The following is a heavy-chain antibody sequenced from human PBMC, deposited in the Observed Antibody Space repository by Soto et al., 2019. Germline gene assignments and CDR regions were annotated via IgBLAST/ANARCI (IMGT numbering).Heavy chain of an antibody. CDR1: GFTFSSYA. V-gene: IGHV3-23*01. Sequence: VQLLESGGGLVQPGGSLRLSCAASGFTFSSYAMSWVRQAPGKGLEWVSAISGSGGSTYYADSVKGRFTISRDNSKNTLYLQMNSLRAEDTAVYYCAKENPVIFSTQSGEADYWGQGTLVTVSS. CDR3: AKENPVIFSTQSGEADY. CDR2: ISGSGGST. J-gene: IGHJ4*02. D-gene: IGHD3-3*02.